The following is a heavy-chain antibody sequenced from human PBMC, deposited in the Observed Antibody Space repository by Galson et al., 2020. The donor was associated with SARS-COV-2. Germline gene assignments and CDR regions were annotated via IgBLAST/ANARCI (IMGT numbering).Heavy chain of an antibody. Sequence: ASETLSPTCTVSGGSVSSGSYYWSWIRQPPGKGLEWIGHIYYSGSTNYNPSLKSRVTISVDTSKNQFSLKLSSVTAADTAVYYCARATLRDGYISGWGQGTLVTVSS. CDR3: ARATLRDGYISG. D-gene: IGHD5-12*01. V-gene: IGHV4-61*01. J-gene: IGHJ4*02. CDR2: IYYSGST. CDR1: GGSVSSGSYY.